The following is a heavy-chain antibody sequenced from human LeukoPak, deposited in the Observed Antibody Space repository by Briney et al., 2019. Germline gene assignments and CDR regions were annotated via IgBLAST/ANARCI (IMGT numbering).Heavy chain of an antibody. CDR2: IYPGDSEN. J-gene: IGHJ4*02. CDR1: GYLFTNYW. CDR3: ARLLYGVYSHYFDY. D-gene: IGHD4-17*01. V-gene: IGHV5-51*01. Sequence: GETLKISCKGSGYLFTNYWIGWVRQMPGKGLEWMGIIYPGDSENRYGPSSQGQVTISADKSINTAYLQWSGLKASDTAMYYCARLLYGVYSHYFDYWGQGTLVTVSA.